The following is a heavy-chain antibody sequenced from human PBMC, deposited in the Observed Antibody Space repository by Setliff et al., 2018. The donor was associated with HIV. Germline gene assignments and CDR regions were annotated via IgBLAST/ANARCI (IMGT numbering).Heavy chain of an antibody. CDR3: MRDGSRTTGMTGYYYGVDV. D-gene: IGHD1-1*01. V-gene: IGHV4-4*09. J-gene: IGHJ6*02. Sequence: SETLSLTCTVSGGSISSHYWSWIRQPPGKGLEWIGSMHGSGNTHYNPSLQSRITISMDTSKNQFSLTLSSVTAADTAIYFCMRDGSRTTGMTGYYYGVDVWGQGTTVTVSS. CDR2: MHGSGNT. CDR1: GGSISSHY.